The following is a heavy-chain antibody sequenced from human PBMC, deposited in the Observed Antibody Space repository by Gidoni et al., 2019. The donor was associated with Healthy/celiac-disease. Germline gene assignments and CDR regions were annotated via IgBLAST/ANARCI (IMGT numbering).Heavy chain of an antibody. V-gene: IGHV2-70*15. Sequence: QVTLRESGPALVKPTQTLTLTCTFSGFSLSTSGMCVSWIRQPPGKALEWLARIDWDDDKYYSTSLKTRLTISKDTSKNQVVLTMTNMDPGDTATYYCARIYGSGSYNGMDVWGQGTTVTVSS. CDR3: ARIYGSGSYNGMDV. CDR2: IDWDDDK. D-gene: IGHD3-10*01. CDR1: GFSLSTSGMC. J-gene: IGHJ6*02.